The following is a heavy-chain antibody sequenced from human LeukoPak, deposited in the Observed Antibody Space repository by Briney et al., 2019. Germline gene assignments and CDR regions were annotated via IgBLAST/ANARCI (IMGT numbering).Heavy chain of an antibody. Sequence: GGSLRLSCAASGFTFSSYEMNWVRQAPGKGLEWVSYISSSGSTIYYADSVRGRFTISRDNAKNSLYLQMNSLRAEDTAVYYCARVGITAAGYDYWGQGTLVTVSS. D-gene: IGHD6-13*01. CDR2: ISSSGSTI. J-gene: IGHJ4*02. V-gene: IGHV3-48*03. CDR1: GFTFSSYE. CDR3: ARVGITAAGYDY.